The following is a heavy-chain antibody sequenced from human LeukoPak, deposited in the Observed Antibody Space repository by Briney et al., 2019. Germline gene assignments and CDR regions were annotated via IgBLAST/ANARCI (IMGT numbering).Heavy chain of an antibody. CDR1: GFDFSSYV. D-gene: IGHD3-10*01. J-gene: IGHJ4*02. CDR2: MSHDGSNE. Sequence: PGGSLRLSCAASGFDFSSYVMHWVRQAPGKGLEWVAVMSHDGSNEYYADSVKGRFTISRDNAKNSLYLQMNSLRDEDTAVYYCARDRPNTGFDFDYWGRGTLVTVSS. CDR3: ARDRPNTGFDFDY. V-gene: IGHV3-30*04.